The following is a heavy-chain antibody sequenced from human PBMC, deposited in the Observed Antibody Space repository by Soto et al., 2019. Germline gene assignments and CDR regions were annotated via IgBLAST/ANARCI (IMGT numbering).Heavy chain of an antibody. Sequence: QVQLVQSGAEVKKPGSSVKVSCKASGGTFSSYAISWVRQAPGQGLEWMGGIIPIFGTANYAQKFQGRVTIAADESTSTADMEMSSLRSEDTAVYYCARDISIVGATSFDYWGQGTLVTVSS. D-gene: IGHD1-26*01. V-gene: IGHV1-69*01. CDR1: GGTFSSYA. CDR2: IIPIFGTA. CDR3: ARDISIVGATSFDY. J-gene: IGHJ4*02.